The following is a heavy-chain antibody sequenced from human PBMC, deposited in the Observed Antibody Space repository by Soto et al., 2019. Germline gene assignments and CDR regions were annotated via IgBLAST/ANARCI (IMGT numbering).Heavy chain of an antibody. CDR3: TRDDVHFNGDRYYGVPMDV. CDR2: VKYDGGIT. J-gene: IGHJ6*04. Sequence: EVQLVESGGGLVQPGGSLRLSCAASGFTFSDYWMHWVRQAPGKGLVWVSRVKYDGGITTYGDSVKGRFTISRDYSENTLFLQMNSLRVEDTAVYYCTRDDVHFNGDRYYGVPMDVWGKGTTVTVSA. CDR1: GFTFSDYW. D-gene: IGHD2-8*01. V-gene: IGHV3-74*03.